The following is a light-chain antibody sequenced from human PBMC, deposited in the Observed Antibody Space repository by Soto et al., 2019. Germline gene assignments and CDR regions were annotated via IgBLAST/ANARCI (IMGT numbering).Light chain of an antibody. CDR3: QQGHSIHFT. CDR1: QSITNS. V-gene: IGKV1-39*01. J-gene: IGKJ3*01. Sequence: DIQLTQSPASLSASVGGRVTSTCRASQSITNSLNWYQHKPGNAPTLVVYAASSLHSGVPSRFSGSGSGTDFTLTISSLQPEDFATYFCQQGHSIHFTFGPGTKVDIK. CDR2: AAS.